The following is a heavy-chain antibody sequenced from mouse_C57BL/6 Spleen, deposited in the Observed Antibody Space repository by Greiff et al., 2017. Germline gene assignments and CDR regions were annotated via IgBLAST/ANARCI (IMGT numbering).Heavy chain of an antibody. Sequence: EVKLVESGGGLVKPGGSLKLSCAASGFTFSDYGMHWVRQAPEKGLEWVAYISSGRSTIYYADTVKGRFTISRDNAKNTLFLQMTSLRSEDTAMYYCAKNDGSRKNWYFDVWGTGTTVTVSS. J-gene: IGHJ1*03. D-gene: IGHD1-1*01. V-gene: IGHV5-17*01. CDR2: ISSGRSTI. CDR1: GFTFSDYG. CDR3: AKNDGSRKNWYFDV.